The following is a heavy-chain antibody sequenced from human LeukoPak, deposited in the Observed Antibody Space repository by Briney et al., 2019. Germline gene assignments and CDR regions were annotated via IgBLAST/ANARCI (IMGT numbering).Heavy chain of an antibody. D-gene: IGHD4-23*01. CDR2: IYSGGST. CDR1: GFTVSSNY. V-gene: IGHV3-53*05. Sequence: GGSLRLSCAASGFTVSSNYMSWVRQAPGKGLEWVSVIYSGGSTYYADSVKGRFTISRDNSKNTVYLQMNSLRPEDTAVYYCARGAHYDDSGGGYFDYWGQGTLVTVSS. CDR3: ARGAHYDDSGGGYFDY. J-gene: IGHJ4*02.